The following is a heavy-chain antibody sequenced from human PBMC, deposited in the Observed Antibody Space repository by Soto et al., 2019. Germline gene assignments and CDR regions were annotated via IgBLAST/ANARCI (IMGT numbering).Heavy chain of an antibody. Sequence: PGGSLRLSCAASGFTFSSYAMHWVRQAPGKGLEWVAVISYDGSNKYYADSVKGRFTISRDNSKNTLYLQMNSLRAEDTAVYYCAREAIQTTVTTVYFDYWGQGTLVTVSS. CDR1: GFTFSSYA. CDR2: ISYDGSNK. D-gene: IGHD4-4*01. J-gene: IGHJ4*02. V-gene: IGHV3-30-3*01. CDR3: AREAIQTTVTTVYFDY.